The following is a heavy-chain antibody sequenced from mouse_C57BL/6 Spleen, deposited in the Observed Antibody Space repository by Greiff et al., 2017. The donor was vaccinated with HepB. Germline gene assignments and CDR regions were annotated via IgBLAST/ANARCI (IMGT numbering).Heavy chain of an antibody. V-gene: IGHV1-69*01. Sequence: QVQLQQPGAELVMPGASVKLSCKASGHTFTSYWMHWVKQRPGQGLEWIGEIDPSDSYTNYNQKFKGKSTLTVDKSSSTAYMQLSSLTSEDSAVYYCARGPYSSFFDYWGQGTTLTVSS. CDR3: ARGPYSSFFDY. CDR2: IDPSDSYT. J-gene: IGHJ2*01. CDR1: GHTFTSYW. D-gene: IGHD2-12*01.